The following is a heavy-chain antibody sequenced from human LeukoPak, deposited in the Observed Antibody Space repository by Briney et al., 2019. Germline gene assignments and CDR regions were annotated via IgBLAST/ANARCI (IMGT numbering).Heavy chain of an antibody. CDR2: INHSGST. CDR3: ARGHQIRKLEWDDI. CDR1: GGSFSGYY. Sequence: SETLSLTCAVYGGSFSGYYWSWIRQPPGNGLEWIGEINHSGSTNYNPSLKSRVTISVDTSKNQFSLKLSSVAAADTAVYYCARGHQIRKLEWDDIWGQGTMVTVSS. D-gene: IGHD3-3*01. V-gene: IGHV4-34*01. J-gene: IGHJ3*02.